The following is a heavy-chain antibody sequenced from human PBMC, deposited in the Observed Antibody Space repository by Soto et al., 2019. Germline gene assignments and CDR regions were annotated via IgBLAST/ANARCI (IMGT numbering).Heavy chain of an antibody. V-gene: IGHV3-21*01. CDR3: AREDSIVIPAVSDF. Sequence: PGGSLRLSYTVSVFAFSNYGINWVRQAPGKGLEWVSSISKSDYTYYSDSVKGRFTISRDNAKNSVSLQMNTLRVEDTAVYYCAREDSIVIPAVSDFWGEGTLVTVSS. CDR1: VFAFSNYG. J-gene: IGHJ4*02. D-gene: IGHD2-2*01. CDR2: ISKSDYT.